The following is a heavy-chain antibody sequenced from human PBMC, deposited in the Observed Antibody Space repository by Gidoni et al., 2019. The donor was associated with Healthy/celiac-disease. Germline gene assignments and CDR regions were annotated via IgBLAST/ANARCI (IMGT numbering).Heavy chain of an antibody. CDR3: AIEYSNYGGLDY. Sequence: GSYYWSWIRQPAGKGLEWIGRIYTSGSTNYNPSLKSRVTISVDTSKNQFSLKLSSVTAADTAVYYCAIEYSNYGGLDYWGQGTLVTVSS. D-gene: IGHD4-4*01. J-gene: IGHJ4*02. V-gene: IGHV4-61*02. CDR1: GSYY. CDR2: IYTSGST.